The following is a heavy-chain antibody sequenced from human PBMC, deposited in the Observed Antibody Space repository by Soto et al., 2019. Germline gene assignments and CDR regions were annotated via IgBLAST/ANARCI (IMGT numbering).Heavy chain of an antibody. D-gene: IGHD3-22*01. CDR1: GYTFTSYY. J-gene: IGHJ3*02. CDR2: INPSGGST. Sequence: ASVKVSCKASGYTFTSYYMHWVRQAPGQGLEWMGIINPSGGSTSYAQKFQGRVTMTRETSTSTVYMELSSLRSEDTAVYYCASFDYYGSSGYYLPHDAFDIWGQGTMVTVSS. V-gene: IGHV1-46*01. CDR3: ASFDYYGSSGYYLPHDAFDI.